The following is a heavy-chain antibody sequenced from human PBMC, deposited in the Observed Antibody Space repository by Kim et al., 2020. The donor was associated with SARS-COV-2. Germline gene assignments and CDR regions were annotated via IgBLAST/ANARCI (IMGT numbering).Heavy chain of an antibody. CDR1: GFTFDNYA. J-gene: IGHJ4*01. D-gene: IGHD3-16*02. CDR2: ITAGGATT. V-gene: IGHV3-23*01. CDR3: AIVLSSVWGRYRTHIFD. Sequence: GGSLRLSCAASGFTFDNYAMTWVRQPPGMGLQWVSDITAGGATTFYTGSVEGRFTISRDNSRNLLYLQMNSLTAEDTAVYFCAIVLSSVWGRYRTHIFD.